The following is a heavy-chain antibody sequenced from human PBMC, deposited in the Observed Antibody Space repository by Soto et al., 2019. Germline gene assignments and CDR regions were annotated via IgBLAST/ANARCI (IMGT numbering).Heavy chain of an antibody. D-gene: IGHD1-26*01. CDR1: GYTFTSYA. J-gene: IGHJ4*02. V-gene: IGHV1-3*01. Sequence: QVQLVQSGAEVKKPGASVKVSCKASGYTFTSYAMHWVRQAPGQRLEWMGWINAGNGNTKYSQKFQGRGAITRDTSASTASMEVSSLRSEDTAVDYCGRGGGATGDWGQGTLVTVSS. CDR2: INAGNGNT. CDR3: GRGGGATGD.